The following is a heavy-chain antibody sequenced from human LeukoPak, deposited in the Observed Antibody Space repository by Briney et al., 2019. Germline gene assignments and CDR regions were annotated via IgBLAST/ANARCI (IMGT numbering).Heavy chain of an antibody. CDR1: GFTFDDYA. Sequence: GRSLRLSCAASGFTFDDYAMHWVRQAPGKGLEWVSGISWNSGSIGYADSVKGRFTISRDNAKNSLYLQMNSLRAEDTALYYCAKDIAAARAYGMDVWGQGTTVTVSS. CDR3: AKDIAAARAYGMDV. CDR2: ISWNSGSI. D-gene: IGHD6-13*01. V-gene: IGHV3-9*01. J-gene: IGHJ6*02.